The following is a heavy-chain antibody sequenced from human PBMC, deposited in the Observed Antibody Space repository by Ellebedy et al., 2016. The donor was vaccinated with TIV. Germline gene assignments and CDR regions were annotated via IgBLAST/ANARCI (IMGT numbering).Heavy chain of an antibody. Sequence: MPSQTLSLTCTLYSGSTKNYYCTWIRQPPGKGLEWLGQIFYSGRTNYNPSLKSRVTISGDTSKNQFSLRLSSVTAADTAVYYCASLNPRLMIVEPWGQGTLVTVSS. CDR1: SGSTKNYY. V-gene: IGHV4-59*08. D-gene: IGHD3-22*01. CDR2: IFYSGRT. CDR3: ASLNPRLMIVEP. J-gene: IGHJ4*02.